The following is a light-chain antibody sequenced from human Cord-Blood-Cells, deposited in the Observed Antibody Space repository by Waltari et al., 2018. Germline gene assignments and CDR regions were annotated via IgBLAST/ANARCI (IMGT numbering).Light chain of an antibody. CDR2: DAS. CDR3: QQRSNWPPWT. J-gene: IGKJ1*01. CDR1: QSVSSY. Sequence: EIALTQSPATLSLPPGERAPLSCRASQSVSSYSAWYQQKPGQAPRLLIYDASNRATGIPARFSGSGSGTDFTLTISSLEPEDFAVYYCQQRSNWPPWTFGQGTKVEIK. V-gene: IGKV3-11*01.